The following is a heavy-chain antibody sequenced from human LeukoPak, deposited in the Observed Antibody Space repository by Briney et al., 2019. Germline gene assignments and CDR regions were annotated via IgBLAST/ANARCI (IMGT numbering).Heavy chain of an antibody. D-gene: IGHD4-23*01. CDR2: IYYSGST. CDR1: GGSISSYY. V-gene: IGHV4-59*01. Sequence: KSSETLSLTCTVSGGSISSYYWSWIRQPPGKGLEWIGNIYYSGSTNYNPSLKSRVTISVDTSKNQFSLKVSSVTTADTAVYYCARVTTVVTPPYYYYGMDVWGQGTTVTVSS. CDR3: ARVTTVVTPPYYYYGMDV. J-gene: IGHJ6*02.